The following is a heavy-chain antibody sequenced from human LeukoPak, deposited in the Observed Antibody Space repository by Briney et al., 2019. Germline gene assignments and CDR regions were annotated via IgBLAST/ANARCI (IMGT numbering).Heavy chain of an antibody. CDR3: ARGLDSSSWYGYYYYIDV. V-gene: IGHV1-8*01. CDR2: MNPNSGNT. D-gene: IGHD6-13*01. Sequence: GASVKVSCKASGYTFTTYDINWVRQATGQGLEWMGWMNPNSGNTGYAQKFQGRVTMTRNTSISTAYMELSSLRSEDTAVYYCARGLDSSSWYGYYYYIDVWGKGTTVTVSS. CDR1: GYTFTTYD. J-gene: IGHJ6*03.